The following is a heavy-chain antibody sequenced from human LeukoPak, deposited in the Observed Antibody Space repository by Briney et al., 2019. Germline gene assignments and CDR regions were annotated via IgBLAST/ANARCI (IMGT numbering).Heavy chain of an antibody. CDR1: GYSFTTYW. Sequence: GESLKISCKSSGYSFTTYWIGWVRQMPGKGLEWMGIIYPGDSDTRYSPSFQGQVTSSADKSIITAYMQWSSLKASDTAMYYCARRDGDYEYFDLWGRGTVVTVSS. CDR3: ARRDGDYEYFDL. V-gene: IGHV5-51*01. J-gene: IGHJ2*01. D-gene: IGHD4-17*01. CDR2: IYPGDSDT.